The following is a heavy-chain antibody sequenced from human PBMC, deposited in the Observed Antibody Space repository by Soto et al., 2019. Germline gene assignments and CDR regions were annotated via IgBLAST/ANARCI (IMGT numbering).Heavy chain of an antibody. D-gene: IGHD2-15*01. V-gene: IGHV1-69*02. CDR1: GGTFSNYT. J-gene: IGHJ6*03. CDR3: ATFDQVVVAAPPDYHYYYMDV. CDR2: IIPILGIA. Sequence: SSVKVSCKASGGTFSNYTISWVRQAPGQRLEWMGRIIPILGIANYAQKFQGRVTITADKSTSTAYMELSSLRSEDTAVYYCATFDQVVVAAPPDYHYYYMDVWGKGTTVTVSS.